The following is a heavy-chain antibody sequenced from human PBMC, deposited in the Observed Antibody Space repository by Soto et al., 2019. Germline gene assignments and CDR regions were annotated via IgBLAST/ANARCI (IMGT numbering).Heavy chain of an antibody. J-gene: IGHJ6*03. D-gene: IGHD6-6*01. CDR1: GYSFTSYW. Sequence: GESLKISCKGSGYSFTSYWIGWVRQMPGKGLEWMGIIYPGDSDTRYSPSFQGQVTISADKSISTAYLQWSSLKASDTAMYYCARHFLGVRIAARPSGVEYYYMDVWGKGTTVTVSS. V-gene: IGHV5-51*01. CDR2: IYPGDSDT. CDR3: ARHFLGVRIAARPSGVEYYYMDV.